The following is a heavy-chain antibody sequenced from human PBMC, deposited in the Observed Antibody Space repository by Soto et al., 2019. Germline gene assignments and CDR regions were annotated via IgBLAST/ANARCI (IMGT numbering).Heavy chain of an antibody. CDR1: GFIFSRYW. V-gene: IGHV3-7*01. CDR3: ARDVYDYTGGSSDTGSGDS. CDR2: IKQDGSEK. J-gene: IGHJ4*02. D-gene: IGHD3-16*01. Sequence: EVKLVESGGGLVQPGGSLRLSCAASGFIFSRYWMSWVRQAPGKGLEWVANIKQDGSEKYYGDPVKDRFTVSRDNAKNSVSLQMNSLRVEDTAVYYCARDVYDYTGGSSDTGSGDSWGQGTLVTVS.